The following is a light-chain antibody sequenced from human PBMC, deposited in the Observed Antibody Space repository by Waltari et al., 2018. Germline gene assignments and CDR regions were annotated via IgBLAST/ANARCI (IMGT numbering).Light chain of an antibody. CDR3: QQYDGSVLT. Sequence: CRASQTSNNNFLVWYPQKPGQAPRLVIHGAASRSTGFPDRFSGSGSGTDFTLTISSLEPEDVAVYYCQQYDGSVLTFGGGTKVEI. CDR1: QTSNNNF. V-gene: IGKV3-20*01. J-gene: IGKJ4*01. CDR2: GAA.